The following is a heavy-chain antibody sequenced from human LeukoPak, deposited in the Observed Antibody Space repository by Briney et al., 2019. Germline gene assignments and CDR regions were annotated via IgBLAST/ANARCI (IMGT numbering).Heavy chain of an antibody. Sequence: GESLKISCQGSGYSFSNFWIGWMRQMSGEGLEWMGLIYPEDSDTRVSPSFQGRVTISADKSISTAYIQWSNLQASDTATYYCARLNKATKAGYNWGFDNWGQGTLVSVSS. CDR3: ARLNKATKAGYNWGFDN. CDR2: IYPEDSDT. CDR1: GYSFSNFW. V-gene: IGHV5-51*01. J-gene: IGHJ4*02. D-gene: IGHD5-24*01.